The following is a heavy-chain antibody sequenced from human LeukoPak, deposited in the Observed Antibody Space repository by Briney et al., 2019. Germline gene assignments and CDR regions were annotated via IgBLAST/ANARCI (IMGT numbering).Heavy chain of an antibody. CDR2: MFHSGDT. CDR1: GYSISSGSY. CDR3: AKVGAYGDYARHDY. D-gene: IGHD4-17*01. J-gene: IGHJ4*02. V-gene: IGHV4-38-2*01. Sequence: PSETLSLTCAVSGYSISSGSYWGWIRQPPGKGHEWIGNMFHSGDTYHNPSLKSRVTISADTSKNQFSLKLTSVTAADTAVYYCAKVGAYGDYARHDYWGQGTLVTVCS.